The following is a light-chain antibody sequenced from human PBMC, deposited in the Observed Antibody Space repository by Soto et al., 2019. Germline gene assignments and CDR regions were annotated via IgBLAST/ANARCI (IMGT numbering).Light chain of an antibody. V-gene: IGKV3-11*01. CDR1: ESVSSY. CDR2: DAS. Sequence: EIVLTQSPATLSLSPGERATLSCRASESVSSYLAWYQQRPGQAPRVLIDDASNRATGIPARFSGSGSGTDFTLTISSLEPEDFAVYYCQQRRNWPLTFGPGTKVESK. J-gene: IGKJ3*01. CDR3: QQRRNWPLT.